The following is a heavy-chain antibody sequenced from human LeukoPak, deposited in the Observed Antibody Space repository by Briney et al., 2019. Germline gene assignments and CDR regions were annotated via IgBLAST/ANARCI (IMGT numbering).Heavy chain of an antibody. CDR1: GGSISSSSYY. J-gene: IGHJ4*02. CDR2: IYYSGST. CDR3: ARWDYRSSFDY. D-gene: IGHD4-11*01. Sequence: PSETLSLTCTVSGGSISSSSYYWGWIRQPPRKGLEWIGSIYYSGSTYYNPSLKSRVTISVDTSKNQFSLKLSSVTAADTAVYYCARWDYRSSFDYWGQGTLVTVSS. V-gene: IGHV4-39*07.